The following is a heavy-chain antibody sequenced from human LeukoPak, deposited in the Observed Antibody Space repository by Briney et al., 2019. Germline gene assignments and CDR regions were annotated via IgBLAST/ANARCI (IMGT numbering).Heavy chain of an antibody. CDR3: ASPGIVVIPSGFDY. CDR2: IYYSGST. V-gene: IGHV4-39*01. D-gene: IGHD3-22*01. Sequence: SETLSLTCTVSGGSISSSSYYWGWIRQPPGKGLEWIGSIYYSGSTYYNPSLKSRVTISVDTFKNQFSLKLSSVAAADTAVYYCASPGIVVIPSGFDYWGQGTLVTVSS. J-gene: IGHJ4*02. CDR1: GGSISSSSYY.